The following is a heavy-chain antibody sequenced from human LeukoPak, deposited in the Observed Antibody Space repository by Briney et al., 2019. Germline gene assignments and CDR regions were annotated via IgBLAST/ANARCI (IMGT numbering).Heavy chain of an antibody. CDR2: INPSGGST. CDR1: GYTFTSYY. Sequence: ASVKVSCKASGYTFTSYYMHWVRQAPRQGLEWMGIINPSGGSTSYAQKFQGRLTMTRDTSTTTVYMELSSLRSEDTAMYYCAREIGPRQLHLWGSAFDYWGQGTLVTVSS. CDR3: AREIGPRQLHLWGSAFDY. J-gene: IGHJ4*02. V-gene: IGHV1-46*01. D-gene: IGHD5-18*01.